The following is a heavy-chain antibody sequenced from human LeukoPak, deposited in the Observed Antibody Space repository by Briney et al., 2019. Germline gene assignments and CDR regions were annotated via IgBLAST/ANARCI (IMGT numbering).Heavy chain of an antibody. V-gene: IGHV3-74*01. Sequence: GGSLRLSCAASGFTFSSYWMHWVRQAPGKGLVWVSRINSDGSSTSYADSVKGGFTISRDNAKNTLYLQMNSLRAEDTAVYYCAKVGNYDILTGLFDYWGQGALVAVSS. CDR3: AKVGNYDILTGLFDY. CDR1: GFTFSSYW. D-gene: IGHD3-9*01. J-gene: IGHJ4*02. CDR2: INSDGSST.